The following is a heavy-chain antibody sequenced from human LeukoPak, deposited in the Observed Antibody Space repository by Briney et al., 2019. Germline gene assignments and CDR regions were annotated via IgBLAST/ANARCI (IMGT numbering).Heavy chain of an antibody. D-gene: IGHD3-3*01. CDR1: GYTFTSYY. CDR2: INPSGGST. V-gene: IGHV1-46*03. Sequence: ASVKVSCKASGYTFTSYYMHWVRQAPGQGLEWMGIINPSGGSTSYAQKFQGRVTMSRDTSTSTVYMELSSLRSEDTAVYYCARDPYSDTYYDFWSGYTNNWFDTWGQGTLVTVSS. J-gene: IGHJ5*02. CDR3: ARDPYSDTYYDFWSGYTNNWFDT.